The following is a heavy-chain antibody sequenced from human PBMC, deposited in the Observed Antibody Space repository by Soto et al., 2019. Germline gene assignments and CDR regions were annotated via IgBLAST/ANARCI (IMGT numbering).Heavy chain of an antibody. Sequence: ASVKVSCKASGYTFTSYYMHWVRQAPGQGLEWMGIINPSGGSTSYAQKFQGRVTMTRNTSISTACMELSSLRSEDTAVYYCARVYCSGGSCYSESDYWGQGTLVTVSS. CDR1: GYTFTSYY. D-gene: IGHD2-15*01. CDR2: INPSGGST. CDR3: ARVYCSGGSCYSESDY. J-gene: IGHJ4*02. V-gene: IGHV1-46*01.